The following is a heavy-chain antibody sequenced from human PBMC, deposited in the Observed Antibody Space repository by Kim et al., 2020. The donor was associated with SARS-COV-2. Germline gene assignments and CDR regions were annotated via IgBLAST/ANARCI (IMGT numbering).Heavy chain of an antibody. J-gene: IGHJ4*02. CDR3: AREHRNGAIFGVVTYFDY. CDR2: IYYSGST. V-gene: IGHV4-31*03. Sequence: SETLSLTCTVSGGSISSGGYYWSWIRQHPGKGLEWIGYIYYSGSTYYNPSLKSRVTISVDTSKNQFSLKLSSVTAADTAVYYCAREHRNGAIFGVVTYFDYWGQGTLVTVSS. CDR1: GGSISSGGYY. D-gene: IGHD3-3*01.